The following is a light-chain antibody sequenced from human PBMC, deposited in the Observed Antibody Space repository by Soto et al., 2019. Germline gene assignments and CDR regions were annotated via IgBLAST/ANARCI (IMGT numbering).Light chain of an antibody. Sequence: EIVLTQSPGTLSLSPGERATLSCRASQSVSSSYLAWYQQKPGQAPRLLIYGASSRATGIPDRFSGSGSGTDFTLTISRLEPVDFGVYYCQEYGSSPQGFTFGPGTKVDIK. CDR1: QSVSSSY. CDR2: GAS. CDR3: QEYGSSPQGFT. V-gene: IGKV3-20*01. J-gene: IGKJ3*01.